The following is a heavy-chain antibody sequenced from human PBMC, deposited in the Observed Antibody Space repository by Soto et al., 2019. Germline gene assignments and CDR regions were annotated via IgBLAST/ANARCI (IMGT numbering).Heavy chain of an antibody. D-gene: IGHD1-1*01. Sequence: GGSLILSCAASGFTFTNYWMHWVRQAPGKGLVWVSRVDNDGSSATYADSVKGRFTISRDNAKNTLYLQMNSLRAEDTAVYYCARDTTNNCFDPWGQGNLVTVYS. CDR1: GFTFTNYW. CDR2: VDNDGSSA. J-gene: IGHJ5*02. CDR3: ARDTTNNCFDP. V-gene: IGHV3-74*01.